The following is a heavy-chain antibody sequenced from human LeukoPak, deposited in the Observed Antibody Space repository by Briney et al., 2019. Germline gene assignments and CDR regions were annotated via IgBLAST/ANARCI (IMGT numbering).Heavy chain of an antibody. CDR2: ISGSGGST. J-gene: IGHJ4*02. V-gene: IGHV3-23*01. D-gene: IGHD1-26*01. CDR1: GFTFSSYT. Sequence: GGSLRLSCAAPGFTFSSYTMNWVRQAPGKGLEWVSAISGSGGSTYYADSVKGRFTISRDNSKNTLYLQMNSLRAEDTVVYYCAKSSGSYYGLDYWGQGTLVTVSS. CDR3: AKSSGSYYGLDY.